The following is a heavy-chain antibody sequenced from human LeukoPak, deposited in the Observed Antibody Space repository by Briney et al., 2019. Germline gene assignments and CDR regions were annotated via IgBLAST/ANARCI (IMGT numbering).Heavy chain of an antibody. J-gene: IGHJ6*03. CDR2: INGRGFSI. V-gene: IGHV3-21*06. Sequence: GGSLRLSCAASGFTFSSYGMSWVRQAPGKGLEWVANINGRGFSIHYADSIKGRFTISRDNTKDLLYLQMTSLRADDTAVYYCARELLRYRSYYMDVWGKGTTVTISS. CDR3: ARELLRYRSYYMDV. CDR1: GFTFSSYG. D-gene: IGHD3-9*01.